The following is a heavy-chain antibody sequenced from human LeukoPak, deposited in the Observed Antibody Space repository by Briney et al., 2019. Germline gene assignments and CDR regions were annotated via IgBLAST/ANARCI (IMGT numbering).Heavy chain of an antibody. V-gene: IGHV3-23*01. CDR3: AKDYYGSGSYSRSDSFDI. Sequence: GGSLRLSCAASGFTFSSHAMSWVRQAPGKGLEWVSAINSDSYYTYYADSVQGRFTISRDNSKNTVYLQMNSLRAEDTAVFYCAKDYYGSGSYSRSDSFDIWGQGTMVTVSS. CDR1: GFTFSSHA. D-gene: IGHD3-10*01. CDR2: INSDSYYT. J-gene: IGHJ3*02.